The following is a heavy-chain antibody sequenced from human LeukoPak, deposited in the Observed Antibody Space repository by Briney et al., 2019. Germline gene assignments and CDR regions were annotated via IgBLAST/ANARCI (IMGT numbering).Heavy chain of an antibody. CDR2: IKQDGSEK. D-gene: IGHD5-12*01. CDR1: GFTFSSFW. CDR3: AREDIVATIFYYGMDV. J-gene: IGHJ6*02. V-gene: IGHV3-7*01. Sequence: GGSLRLSCAASGFTFSSFWMSWVRQAPGKGLEWVANIKQDGSEKYHVDSVKGRFTISRDNAKNSLYLQMNSLRAEDTAVYYCAREDIVATIFYYGMDVWGQGTTVTVSS.